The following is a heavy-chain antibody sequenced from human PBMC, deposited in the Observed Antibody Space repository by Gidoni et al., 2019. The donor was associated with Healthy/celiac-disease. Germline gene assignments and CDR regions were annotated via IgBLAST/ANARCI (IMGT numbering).Heavy chain of an antibody. V-gene: IGHV3-30*18. CDR1: GFTFSSYG. D-gene: IGHD2-2*02. J-gene: IGHJ4*02. CDR2: ISYDGSNK. Sequence: QVQLVESGGGVVQPGRSLRLACAASGFTFSSYGMHWVRQAPGKGLEWVAVISYDGSNKYYADSVKGRFTISRDNSKNTLYLQMNRLRAEDTAVYYCAKGDEPRDCSSTSCYMPDYWGQGTLVTVSS. CDR3: AKGDEPRDCSSTSCYMPDY.